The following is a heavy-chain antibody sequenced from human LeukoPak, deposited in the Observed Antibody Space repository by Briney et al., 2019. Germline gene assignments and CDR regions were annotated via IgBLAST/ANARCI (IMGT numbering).Heavy chain of an antibody. Sequence: GGSLRLSCAASGFTFSSYAMSWVRQAPGKGLEWVSAISGSGGSTYYADSVRGRFTISRDNSKNTLFLQMNDLRAEDTAVYYCAKVSGPSGFDAFDIWGQGTMVTVSS. J-gene: IGHJ3*02. CDR3: AKVSGPSGFDAFDI. CDR2: ISGSGGST. D-gene: IGHD3-22*01. V-gene: IGHV3-23*01. CDR1: GFTFSSYA.